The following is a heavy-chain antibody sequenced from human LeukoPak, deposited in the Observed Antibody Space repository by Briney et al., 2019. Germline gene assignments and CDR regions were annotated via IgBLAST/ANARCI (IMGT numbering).Heavy chain of an antibody. D-gene: IGHD4-17*01. CDR1: GFTFSSYS. CDR2: ISSSSSYI. J-gene: IGHJ4*02. V-gene: IGHV3-21*01. CDR3: ASLPTVTTLVGY. Sequence: PGGSLRLSCAASGFTFSSYSMNWVRQAPGKGLEWVSSISSSSSYIYYADSVKGRFTISRDNAKNSLYLQMNSLRAEDTAVYYCASLPTVTTLVGYWGQGTLVTVSS.